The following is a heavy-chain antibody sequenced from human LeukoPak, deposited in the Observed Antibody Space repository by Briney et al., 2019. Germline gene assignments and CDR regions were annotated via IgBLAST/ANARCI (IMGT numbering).Heavy chain of an antibody. CDR3: ARRPVAAAGTSWYFDL. CDR1: GGSISSYY. CDR2: IHYSGST. D-gene: IGHD6-13*01. V-gene: IGHV4-59*08. Sequence: PSETLSLTCTVSGGSISSYYWSWIRQPPGKGLEWIGYIHYSGSTNYNPSLNSRVTISKDTSKNQFSLKLSSVTAADTAVYYCARRPVAAAGTSWYFDLWGRGTLVTVSS. J-gene: IGHJ2*01.